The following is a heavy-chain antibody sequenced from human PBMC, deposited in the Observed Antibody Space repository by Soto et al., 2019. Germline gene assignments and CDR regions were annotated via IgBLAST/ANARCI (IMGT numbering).Heavy chain of an antibody. CDR3: AKERATTTAFDY. V-gene: IGHV3-23*01. D-gene: IGHD4-17*01. Sequence: PGGSLRLSCAASGFTFSRDGMSWVRQAPGKGLEWVSLVTDNGRSTYYAYSVKGRFTISRDNTKNTLFLQMNSLRAEDTAVYYCAKERATTTAFDYWGQGALVTVSS. J-gene: IGHJ4*02. CDR1: GFTFSRDG. CDR2: VTDNGRST.